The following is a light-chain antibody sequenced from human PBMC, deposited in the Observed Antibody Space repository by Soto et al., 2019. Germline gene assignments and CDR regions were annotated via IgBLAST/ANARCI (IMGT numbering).Light chain of an antibody. CDR3: QQYGNSPRN. V-gene: IGKV3-20*01. CDR2: GAS. Sequence: EIVLTQAPGTLSLSPVERATVSCRASQTVTSSFLAWYQQKPGQAPRLLISGASNRATDIPDRFSGSGSGTDFTLVISRVGPEDSAVYYCQQYGNSPRNFGQGNKVDIK. CDR1: QTVTSSF. J-gene: IGKJ1*01.